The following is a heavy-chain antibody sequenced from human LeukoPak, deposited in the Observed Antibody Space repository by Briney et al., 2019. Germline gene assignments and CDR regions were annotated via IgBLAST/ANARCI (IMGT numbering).Heavy chain of an antibody. CDR1: GFTVSSNY. J-gene: IGHJ3*02. D-gene: IGHD3-22*01. CDR2: ISGSGGST. Sequence: GGSLRLSCAASGFTVSSNYMSWVRQAPGKGLEWVSAISGSGGSTYYADSVKGRFTISRDNSKNTLYLQMNSLRAEDTAVYYCAKDRDDSSGYYQTYDAFDIWGQGTMVTVSS. V-gene: IGHV3-23*01. CDR3: AKDRDDSSGYYQTYDAFDI.